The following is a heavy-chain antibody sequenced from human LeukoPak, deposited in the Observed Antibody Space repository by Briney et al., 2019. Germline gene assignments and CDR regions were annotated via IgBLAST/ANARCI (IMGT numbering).Heavy chain of an antibody. V-gene: IGHV3-30-3*01. CDR1: GFTFSTST. CDR3: ASGKLGGSGISS. CDR2: IICDANNK. J-gene: IGHJ5*02. Sequence: HPGSSLRLSCAASGFTFSTSTMHWVRQGPGEGRDWVAVIICDANNKNRADSVKGRFTISRDDSKITVFLQMDSLRTEDTAVYYCASGKLGGSGISSWGQGTLVTVSS. D-gene: IGHD6-13*01.